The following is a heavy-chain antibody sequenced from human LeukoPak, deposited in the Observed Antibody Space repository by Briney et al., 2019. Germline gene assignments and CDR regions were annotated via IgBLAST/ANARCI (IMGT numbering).Heavy chain of an antibody. CDR2: IIPIFGTA. J-gene: IGHJ4*02. CDR3: ASGVARDGYNKVY. Sequence: SVKVSCKASGGTFSSYAISWVRQAPGQGLEWMGGIIPIFGTANYAQKFQGRVTITTDESASTAYMELSSLRSEDTAVYYYASGVARDGYNKVYWGQGTLVTVSS. V-gene: IGHV1-69*05. CDR1: GGTFSSYA. D-gene: IGHD5-24*01.